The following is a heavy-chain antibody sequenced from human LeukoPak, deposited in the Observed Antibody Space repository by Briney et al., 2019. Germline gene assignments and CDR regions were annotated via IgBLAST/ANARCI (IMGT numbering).Heavy chain of an antibody. CDR1: GYTFTSYD. J-gene: IGHJ6*03. CDR2: MNPNRGNT. CDR3: ARGITIAAWGLPQGYMDV. D-gene: IGHD6-13*01. V-gene: IGHV1-8*01. Sequence: GASVKVSCKASGYTFTSYDINWVRQATGQGLEWMGWMNPNRGNTGYAQKFQGRVTITRNTSISTAYMELSSLRSEDTAVYYCARGITIAAWGLPQGYMDVWGKGTTVTVSS.